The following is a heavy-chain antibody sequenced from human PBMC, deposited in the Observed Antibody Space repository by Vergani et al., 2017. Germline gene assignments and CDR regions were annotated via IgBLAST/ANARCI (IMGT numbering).Heavy chain of an antibody. CDR2: VSWNSETI. D-gene: IGHD6-13*01. CDR1: GFRFDEYA. V-gene: IGHV3-9*01. Sequence: EEKLVVSGGGLVQPGRSLRLSCEASGFRFDEYAMHWVRRVPGKGLEWVSGVSWNSETIRYADSVKGRFTISRDNAKSSLYLQMDSLRPEDTAHYYCAKGQQLVFFSVDVWGIGTSVTVTA. J-gene: IGHJ6*04. CDR3: AKGQQLVFFSVDV.